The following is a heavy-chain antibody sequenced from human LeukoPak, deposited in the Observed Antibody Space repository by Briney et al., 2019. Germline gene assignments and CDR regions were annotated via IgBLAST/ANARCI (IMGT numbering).Heavy chain of an antibody. V-gene: IGHV3-23*01. D-gene: IGHD3-10*01. CDR1: GFTFSSYA. CDR2: IRSGTYT. Sequence: GGSLRLSCAASGFTFSSYAMTWVRQAPGKGLEWVSTIRSGTYTYYADSVKGRLSVSRDNSKNTLYLEMNSLRAEDAAVYYCARISVVSRSGPLDYWGQGTLVTVSS. CDR3: ARISVVSRSGPLDY. J-gene: IGHJ4*02.